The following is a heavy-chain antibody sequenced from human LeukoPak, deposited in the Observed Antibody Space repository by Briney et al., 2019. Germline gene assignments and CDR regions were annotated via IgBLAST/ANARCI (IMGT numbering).Heavy chain of an antibody. CDR3: ARGGIGIAAALQTFDI. CDR1: GGSISSGSYY. J-gene: IGHJ3*02. V-gene: IGHV4-39*07. Sequence: SETLSLTCTVSGGSISSGSYYWSWIRQPPGKGLEWIGSIYFSGSTFYNPSLKSRVTISVDTSKNQFSLKLNSLTAADTAVYYCARGGIGIAAALQTFDIWGQGTMVTVSS. CDR2: IYFSGST. D-gene: IGHD6-13*01.